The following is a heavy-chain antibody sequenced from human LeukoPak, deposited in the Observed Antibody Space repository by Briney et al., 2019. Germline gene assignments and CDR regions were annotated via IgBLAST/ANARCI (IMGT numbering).Heavy chain of an antibody. V-gene: IGHV3-7*01. D-gene: IGHD3-10*01. CDR3: ARIGDASGSYYRHFGY. Sequence: RPGGSLRLSCAASGFIFTTYWMNWVRQAPGKGLEWVANIKEDGSEKYYVDSVKGRFTIARDNAKNSLYLQMNSLKAEDTAVYYCARIGDASGSYYRHFGYWGQGTLVTVSS. CDR2: IKEDGSEK. CDR1: GFIFTTYW. J-gene: IGHJ4*02.